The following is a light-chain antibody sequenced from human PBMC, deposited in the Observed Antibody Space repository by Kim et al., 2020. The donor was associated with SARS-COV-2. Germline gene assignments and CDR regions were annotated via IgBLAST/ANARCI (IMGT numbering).Light chain of an antibody. V-gene: IGLV3-19*01. CDR3: SSRDSSGRRVL. CDR2: AKD. J-gene: IGLJ2*01. Sequence: ALGQTVRITCQGDTLRSYFANWYQQRPGQAPLLVIYAKDNRPSGIPDRISGSSSGNTASLTITGAQAEDEADYYCSSRDSSGRRVLFGGGTKVTVL. CDR1: TLRSYF.